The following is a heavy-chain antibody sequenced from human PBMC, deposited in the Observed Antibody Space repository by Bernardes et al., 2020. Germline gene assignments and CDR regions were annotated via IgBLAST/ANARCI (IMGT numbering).Heavy chain of an antibody. CDR2: FNPEYGET. Sequence: ATPKASCELSGYTLSKLSMHWVRQAPGKGLEWMGGFNPEYGETIYAQKFQGRVTMTEDTSTDTAYMELSSLRSEDTAVYYCATGITAAGTAYYFDYWGLGTLVTVSS. D-gene: IGHD6-13*01. CDR3: ATGITAAGTAYYFDY. J-gene: IGHJ4*02. V-gene: IGHV1-24*01. CDR1: GYTLSKLS.